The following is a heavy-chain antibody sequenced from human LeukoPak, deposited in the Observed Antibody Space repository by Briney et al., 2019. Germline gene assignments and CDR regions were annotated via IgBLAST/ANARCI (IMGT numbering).Heavy chain of an antibody. CDR3: AKGAACSSTSCYRRGDAFDI. CDR2: ISGSGGST. Sequence: GGSLRLSCAASGFTFSSYAMSWVRQAPGKGLEWVSAISGSGGSTYCADSVKGRFTISRDNSKNTLYLQMNSLRAEDTAVYYCAKGAACSSTSCYRRGDAFDIWGQGTMVTVSS. V-gene: IGHV3-23*01. D-gene: IGHD2-2*02. CDR1: GFTFSSYA. J-gene: IGHJ3*02.